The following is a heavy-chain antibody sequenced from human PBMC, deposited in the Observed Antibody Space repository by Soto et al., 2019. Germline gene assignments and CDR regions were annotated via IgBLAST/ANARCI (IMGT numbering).Heavy chain of an antibody. CDR2: ISYDGSNK. D-gene: IGHD5-12*01. CDR1: GFTFCSYA. CDR3: ARDYYRFNSGYGFSMDV. Sequence: GGPLGLSCAASGFTFCSYAMHWVRQAPGKGLEWVAVISYDGSNKYYADSVKGRFTISRDNSKNTLYLQMNSLRAEDTAVYYCARDYYRFNSGYGFSMDVWGQGTTVTVSS. V-gene: IGHV3-30-3*01. J-gene: IGHJ6*02.